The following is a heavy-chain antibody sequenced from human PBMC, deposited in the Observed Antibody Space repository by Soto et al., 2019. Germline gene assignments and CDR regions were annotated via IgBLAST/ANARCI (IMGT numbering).Heavy chain of an antibody. CDR3: ARGAFGSYYVDY. D-gene: IGHD3-10*01. J-gene: IGHJ4*02. V-gene: IGHV3-74*01. Sequence: EVQVVESGGASVQPGGSLRLSCAASGFTFTSYWIHWVRQAPGKGLLWMSRIKGDETTSSSADSVKGRFTISRDNAKNTVYLQMNSLRAEDTAVYYCARGAFGSYYVDYWGQGTLVTVSS. CDR1: GFTFTSYW. CDR2: IKGDETTS.